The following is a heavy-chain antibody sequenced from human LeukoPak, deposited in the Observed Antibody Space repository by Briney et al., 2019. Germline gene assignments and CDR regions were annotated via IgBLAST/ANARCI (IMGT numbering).Heavy chain of an antibody. CDR3: ARAQHDFWSGYRPINWFDP. CDR1: GGSISSYY. CDR2: IYYSGST. J-gene: IGHJ5*02. V-gene: IGHV4-59*01. D-gene: IGHD3-3*01. Sequence: PSETLSLTCTVSGGSISSYYWSWIRQPPGKGLEWIGYIYYSGSTNYNPSLKSRVTISVDTSKNQFSLKLSSVTAADTAVYYCARAQHDFWSGYRPINWFDPWGQGTLVTVSS.